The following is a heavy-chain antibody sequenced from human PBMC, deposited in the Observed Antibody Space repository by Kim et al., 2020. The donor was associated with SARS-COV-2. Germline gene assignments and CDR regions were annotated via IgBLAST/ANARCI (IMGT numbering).Heavy chain of an antibody. CDR2: ISGRGGNT. CDR3: AKALWSFYHDSGGYCIDS. V-gene: IGHV3-23*01. J-gene: IGHJ4*02. D-gene: IGHD3-22*01. Sequence: GGSLRLSCAASGFTFSNYAMSWVRQPPGNGLEWDSGISGRGGNTFYADSVRGRFIISRDVSKHTWYLDMNSLRAEDTTVYYCAKALWSFYHDSGGYCIDSWGQRTLV. CDR1: GFTFSNYA.